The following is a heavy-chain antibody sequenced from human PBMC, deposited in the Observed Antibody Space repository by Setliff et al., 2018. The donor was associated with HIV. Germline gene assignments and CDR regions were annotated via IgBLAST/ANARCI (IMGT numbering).Heavy chain of an antibody. J-gene: IGHJ5*02. Sequence: SETLSLTCSVSGGTLSSRDYNWGWIRQPPGKGLEWIGSVYYSGSVNCNPSLKSRVTMSVDTSKNQFSLKLNSVTATDTAVYYCAKRTFGSGRFDPWGQGTLVTVSS. D-gene: IGHD3-16*01. CDR2: VYYSGSV. V-gene: IGHV4-39*01. CDR1: GGTLSSRDYN. CDR3: AKRTFGSGRFDP.